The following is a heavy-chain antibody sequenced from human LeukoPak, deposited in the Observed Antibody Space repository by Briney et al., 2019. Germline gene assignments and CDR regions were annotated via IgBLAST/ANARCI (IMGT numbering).Heavy chain of an antibody. Sequence: GGSLRLSCAASGFTFSSDWMSWVRQAPGKGLEWVANINQDGRDKSYVDSVRGRFTISRDNARNSLYLQMNSLRAEDTAVYYCARVPGYCSGGSCYGWYFDLWGRGTLVTVSS. CDR3: ARVPGYCSGGSCYGWYFDL. CDR1: GFTFSSDW. CDR2: INQDGRDK. J-gene: IGHJ2*01. V-gene: IGHV3-7*01. D-gene: IGHD2-15*01.